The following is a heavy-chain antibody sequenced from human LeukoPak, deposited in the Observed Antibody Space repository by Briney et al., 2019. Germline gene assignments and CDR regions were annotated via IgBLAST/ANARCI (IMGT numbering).Heavy chain of an antibody. Sequence: PGGSLRLSCAASGFTFSSYWMTWVRQAPGKGPEWMANIKQDGSEKYYVDSVKGRFTISRDNAKNSLYLQMNSLRAEDTAVYYCARDRRCSSTSCYYFDYWGQGTLVTVSS. CDR1: GFTFSSYW. V-gene: IGHV3-7*04. J-gene: IGHJ4*02. CDR2: IKQDGSEK. D-gene: IGHD2-2*01. CDR3: ARDRRCSSTSCYYFDY.